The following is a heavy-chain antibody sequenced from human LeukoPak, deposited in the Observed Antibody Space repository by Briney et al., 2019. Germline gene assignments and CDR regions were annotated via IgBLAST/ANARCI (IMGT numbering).Heavy chain of an antibody. V-gene: IGHV4-31*03. Sequence: PSETLSLTCTVSGGSISSGGHYWSWIRQHPGKGLEWIGYIYYSGSTYYNPSLKSRVTISVDTSKNQFSLKLSSVTAADTAVYYCARSVSAIGPDAFDIWGQGTMVTVSS. D-gene: IGHD2-21*01. CDR3: ARSVSAIGPDAFDI. CDR2: IYYSGST. CDR1: GGSISSGGHY. J-gene: IGHJ3*02.